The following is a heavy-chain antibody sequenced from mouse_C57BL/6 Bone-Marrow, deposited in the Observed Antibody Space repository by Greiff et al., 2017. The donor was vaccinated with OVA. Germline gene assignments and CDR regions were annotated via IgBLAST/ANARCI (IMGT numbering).Heavy chain of an antibody. Sequence: QVQLQQPGAELVRPGTSVKLSCKASGYTFTSYWMHWVKQRPGQGLEWIGVIDPSDSYTNYNQKFKGKATLTVDPSSSTAYMQLSSLTSEDSAFYYCARERENYYGPDYFDYWGQGTTLTVSS. CDR2: IDPSDSYT. CDR3: ARERENYYGPDYFDY. CDR1: GYTFTSYW. D-gene: IGHD1-1*01. V-gene: IGHV1-59*01. J-gene: IGHJ2*01.